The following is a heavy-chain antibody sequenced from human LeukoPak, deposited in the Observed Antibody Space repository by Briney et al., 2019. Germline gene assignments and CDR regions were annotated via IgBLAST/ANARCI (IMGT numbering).Heavy chain of an antibody. V-gene: IGHV4-39*01. CDR3: ARSKGAYTFDS. D-gene: IGHD4-11*01. CDR1: GGTISSGSYY. J-gene: IGHJ4*02. Sequence: PSGTLSLTCTVSGGTISSGSYYWGWIRQSPGKGLEWIGTVYYSGSTYYNPSLKSRVTISVDTSKNQFSLKLTSVTAADTAVYYCARSKGAYTFDSWGQGTLVTASS. CDR2: VYYSGST.